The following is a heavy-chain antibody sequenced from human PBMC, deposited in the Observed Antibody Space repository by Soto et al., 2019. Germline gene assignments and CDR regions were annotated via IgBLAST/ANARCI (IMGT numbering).Heavy chain of an antibody. CDR2: ISYDGSNK. Sequence: QVQLVESGGGVVQPGRSLRLSCAASGFTFSSYGMHWVRQAPGKGLEWVAVISYDGSNKYYADSVKGRFTISRDNSKNTLYVQMNSMRAEETAVYYCGKERRGLMVYDALDYWGQGTLVTVSS. J-gene: IGHJ4*02. CDR3: GKERRGLMVYDALDY. CDR1: GFTFSSYG. D-gene: IGHD2-8*01. V-gene: IGHV3-30*18.